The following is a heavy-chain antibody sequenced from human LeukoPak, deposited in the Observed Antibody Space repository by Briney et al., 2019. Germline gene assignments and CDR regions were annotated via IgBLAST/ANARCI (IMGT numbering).Heavy chain of an antibody. CDR1: GGSISSSSYY. V-gene: IGHV4-39*01. D-gene: IGHD5-18*01. Sequence: SETLSLTCTVSGGSISSSSYYWGWIRQPPGKGLEWIGSIYYSGSNYYNPSLKSRITISVDTSKNQFSLKLSSVTVADTAVYYCARRTLGPDTAMDPYWYFDLWGRGTLVTVSS. J-gene: IGHJ2*01. CDR2: IYYSGSN. CDR3: ARRTLGPDTAMDPYWYFDL.